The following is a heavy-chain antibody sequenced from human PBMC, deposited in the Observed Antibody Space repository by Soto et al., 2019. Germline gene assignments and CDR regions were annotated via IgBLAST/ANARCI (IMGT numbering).Heavy chain of an antibody. Sequence: QVQLQQWGAGLLKPSETLSLTCAVYGGSLSGYYWSWIRQPPGKGLEWIGAINHSGSTNYNPSLKSRVTISVDTSKNQFSLKLSSVTAADTAVYYCARGSRVLRSDIYYYGMDVWGQGTTVTVSS. CDR1: GGSLSGYY. J-gene: IGHJ6*02. V-gene: IGHV4-34*01. CDR2: INHSGST. CDR3: ARGSRVLRSDIYYYGMDV. D-gene: IGHD2-15*01.